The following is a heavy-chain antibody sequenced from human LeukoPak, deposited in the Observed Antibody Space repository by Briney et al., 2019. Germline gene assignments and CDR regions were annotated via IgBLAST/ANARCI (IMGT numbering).Heavy chain of an antibody. CDR1: GFTFRSYN. V-gene: IGHV3-74*01. J-gene: IGHJ5*02. CDR2: INTDGTTT. CDR3: ARSTWWFDP. Sequence: GSLRLSCAASGFTFRSYNMNWVRQAPGKGLMWVSRINTDGTTTNYADSVKGRFSVSRDNAKSTLYLQMNSLRAEDTAVYYCARSTWWFDPWGQGTLVTVSS.